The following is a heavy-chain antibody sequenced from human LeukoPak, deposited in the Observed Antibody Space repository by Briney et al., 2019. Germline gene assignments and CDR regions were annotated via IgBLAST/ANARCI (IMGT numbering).Heavy chain of an antibody. CDR2: IIPIFGTA. CDR3: ARLGDYVWGSYGYFDY. CDR1: GGTFSSYA. D-gene: IGHD3-16*01. V-gene: IGHV1-69*05. Sequence: ASVKVSCKASGGTFSSYAISWVRQAPGQGFEWMGGIIPIFGTANYAQKFQGRVTITTDESTSTAYMELSSLRSEDTAVYYCARLGDYVWGSYGYFDYWGQGTLVTVSS. J-gene: IGHJ4*02.